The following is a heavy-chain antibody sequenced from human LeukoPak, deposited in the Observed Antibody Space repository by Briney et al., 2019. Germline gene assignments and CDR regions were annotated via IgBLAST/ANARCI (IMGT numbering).Heavy chain of an antibody. V-gene: IGHV4-34*01. Sequence: SETLSLTCAVYGGSFSGYYWSWIRQPPGKGLEWIGEINHSGSTNYNPSLKSRVTISVDTSKNQFSLKLSSVTAADTAVYYCARVGVRYCSGGSCYRAGSGPWFDPWGQGTLVTVSS. CDR1: GGSFSGYY. CDR3: ARVGVRYCSGGSCYRAGSGPWFDP. CDR2: INHSGST. J-gene: IGHJ5*02. D-gene: IGHD2-15*01.